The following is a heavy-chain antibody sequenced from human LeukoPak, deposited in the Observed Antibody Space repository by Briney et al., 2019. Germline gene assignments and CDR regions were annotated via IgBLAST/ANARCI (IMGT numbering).Heavy chain of an antibody. V-gene: IGHV3-30*04. CDR3: ARDRSGLFDY. CDR2: ISYDGSNK. CDR1: GFTFSSYA. J-gene: IGHJ4*02. Sequence: GGSLRLSCAAPGFTFSSYAMHWVRQAPGKGLEWVAVISYDGSNKYYADSVKGRFTISRDNSKNTLYLQMNSLRAEDTAVYYCARDRSGLFDYWGQGTLVTVSS.